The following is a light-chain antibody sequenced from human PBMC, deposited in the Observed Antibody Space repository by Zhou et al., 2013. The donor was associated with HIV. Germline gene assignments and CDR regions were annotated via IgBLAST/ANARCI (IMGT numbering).Light chain of an antibody. CDR3: QQSYSTPRT. V-gene: IGKV1-12*01. CDR2: AAS. J-gene: IGKJ1*01. CDR1: QGISKW. Sequence: DIQMTQSPSSLSASVGDRVTITCRASQGISKWLAWYQQKPGKAPKLLIYAASTLQSGVPSRFSGSGSGTDFTLTISCLQSEDFATYYCQQSYSTPRTFGQGTKVEIK.